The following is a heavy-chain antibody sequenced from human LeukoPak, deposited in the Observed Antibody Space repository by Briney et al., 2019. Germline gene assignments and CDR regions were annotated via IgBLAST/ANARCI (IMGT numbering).Heavy chain of an antibody. V-gene: IGHV3-20*04. CDR2: INWNGGST. CDR1: GFTFSTYA. D-gene: IGHD1-7*01. Sequence: GGSLRLSCAASGFTFSTYAMSWVRQAPGKGLEWVSGINWNGGSTVYADSVKGRFTISRDNAKNSLYLQINSLRAEDTALYYCARAGLYNWNYEGTTYFDFWGQGTLVTVSA. CDR3: ARAGLYNWNYEGTTYFDF. J-gene: IGHJ4*02.